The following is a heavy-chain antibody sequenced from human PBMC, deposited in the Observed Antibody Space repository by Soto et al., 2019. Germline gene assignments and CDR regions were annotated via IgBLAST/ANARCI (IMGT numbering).Heavy chain of an antibody. CDR1: GFTFSSYA. CDR3: ARDLAPPLTCPFPYYYYYYGMDV. Sequence: GGSLRLSCAASGFTFSSYAMHWVRQAPGKGLEWVAVISYDGSNKYYADSVKGRFTISRDNSKNTLYLQMNSLRAEDTAVYYCARDLAPPLTCPFPYYYYYYGMDVWGQGTTVTVSS. V-gene: IGHV3-30-3*01. D-gene: IGHD3-9*01. CDR2: ISYDGSNK. J-gene: IGHJ6*02.